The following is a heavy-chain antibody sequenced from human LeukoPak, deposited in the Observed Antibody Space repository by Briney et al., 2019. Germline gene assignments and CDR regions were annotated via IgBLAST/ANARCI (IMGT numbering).Heavy chain of an antibody. CDR1: GYSISSGYY. J-gene: IGHJ5*02. D-gene: IGHD3-3*01. Sequence: SETLSLTCTVSGYSISSGYYGGWIRQPPGKWLEWIGSIYHSGSNYYNPALKSRVTISVDTSKNQFSVKLRSVTAADTAVDCFATSLRFLELSWFDPCAREPRSPSPQ. CDR2: IYHSGSN. V-gene: IGHV4-38-2*02. CDR3: ATSLRFLELSWFDP.